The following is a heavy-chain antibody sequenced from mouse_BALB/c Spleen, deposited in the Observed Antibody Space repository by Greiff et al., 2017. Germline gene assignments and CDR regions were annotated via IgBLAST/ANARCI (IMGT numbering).Heavy chain of an antibody. CDR3: ARKDYRYGFDD. Sequence: EVKLMESGAELVRPGALVKLSCKASGFNIKDYYMHWVKQRPEQGLEWIGWIDPENGNTIYDPKFQGKASITADTSSNTAYLQLSSLTSEDTAVYYCARKDYRYGFDDWGQGTTLTVSS. CDR2: IDPENGNT. CDR1: GFNIKDYY. V-gene: IGHV14-1*02. J-gene: IGHJ2*01. D-gene: IGHD2-14*01.